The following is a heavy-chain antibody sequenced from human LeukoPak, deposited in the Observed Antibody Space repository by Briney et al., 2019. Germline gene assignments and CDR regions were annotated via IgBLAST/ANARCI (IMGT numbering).Heavy chain of an antibody. V-gene: IGHV3-30*03. CDR1: GFTFSSCG. CDR2: ISYDGTNK. Sequence: PGGSLRLSCAASGFTFSSCGMHWVRQAPGKGLEWVAVISYDGTNKYYADSVKGRFTVSRDNSKNTLYLQMNSLRAEDTAVYYCARAHRGTVTTDFDYWGQGTLVTVSS. D-gene: IGHD4-17*01. J-gene: IGHJ4*02. CDR3: ARAHRGTVTTDFDY.